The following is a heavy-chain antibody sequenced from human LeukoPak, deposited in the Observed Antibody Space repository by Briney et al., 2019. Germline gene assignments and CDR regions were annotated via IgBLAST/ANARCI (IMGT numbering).Heavy chain of an antibody. Sequence: GGSLRLSCAAPGFSFSSYTMNWVRQAPGKGLEWVSAISGSGGATYYAASVKGLFTISRDNSKNTLYLQMNSLRADDTAVYYCAKTWNLDYFDYWGQGALVTVSS. V-gene: IGHV3-23*01. CDR2: ISGSGGAT. D-gene: IGHD1-1*01. J-gene: IGHJ4*02. CDR1: GFSFSSYT. CDR3: AKTWNLDYFDY.